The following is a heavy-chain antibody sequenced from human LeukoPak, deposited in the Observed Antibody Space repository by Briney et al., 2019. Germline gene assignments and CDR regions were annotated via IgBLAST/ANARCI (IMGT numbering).Heavy chain of an antibody. CDR3: ARENIAVAGHDYYYYGMDV. CDR2: ISGSGGST. D-gene: IGHD6-19*01. J-gene: IGHJ6*02. V-gene: IGHV3-23*01. CDR1: GFTFSSYA. Sequence: GGSLRLSCAASGFTFSSYAMSWVRQAPGKGLEWVSAISGSGGSTYYADSVKGRFTISRDNSKSTLHLQMNSLRVEDTAVYYCARENIAVAGHDYYYYGMDVWGQGTTVTVSS.